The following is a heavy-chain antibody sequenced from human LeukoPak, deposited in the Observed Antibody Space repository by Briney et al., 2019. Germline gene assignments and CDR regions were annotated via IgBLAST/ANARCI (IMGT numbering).Heavy chain of an antibody. CDR1: GFTFSSYA. D-gene: IGHD3-10*01. CDR3: AKDGGLLWFGELPRTFYYMDV. Sequence: GGSLRLSCAASGFTFSSYAMSWVRQAPGKGLEWVSAISGSGGSTYYADSVKGRFTISRDNSKNTLYLQMNSLRAEDTAVYYCAKDGGLLWFGELPRTFYYMDVWGKGTTVTVSS. J-gene: IGHJ6*03. V-gene: IGHV3-23*01. CDR2: ISGSGGST.